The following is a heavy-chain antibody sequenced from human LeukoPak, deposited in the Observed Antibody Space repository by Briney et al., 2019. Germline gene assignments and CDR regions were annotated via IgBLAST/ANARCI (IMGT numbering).Heavy chain of an antibody. J-gene: IGHJ1*01. CDR2: ISRDGAGT. D-gene: IGHD3-10*01. Sequence: GGSLRLSCSASGFSFSSSAMHWVRQAPGKGLEYVSAISRDGAGTYYADSVKDRVTISRDNSKNTLYLQMSSLTPEDTAVYYCVKGVQGIRGSNSWEYFQHWGQGTLVTASS. CDR1: GFSFSSSA. V-gene: IGHV3-64D*06. CDR3: VKGVQGIRGSNSWEYFQH.